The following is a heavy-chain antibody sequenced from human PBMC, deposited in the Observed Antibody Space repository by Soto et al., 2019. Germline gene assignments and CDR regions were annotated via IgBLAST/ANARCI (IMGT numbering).Heavy chain of an antibody. J-gene: IGHJ4*02. D-gene: IGHD5-18*01. V-gene: IGHV4-30-4*01. CDR1: EGYSGDRGCC. Sequence: SVSEGYSGDRGCCWILTRQPPGKGLEWIGYIYYSGSTYYNPSLKSRVTISVDTSKNQFSLKLSSVTAADTAVYYCARSQLSPGEDYWGQGTLVTV. CDR2: IYYSGST. CDR3: ARSQLSPGEDY.